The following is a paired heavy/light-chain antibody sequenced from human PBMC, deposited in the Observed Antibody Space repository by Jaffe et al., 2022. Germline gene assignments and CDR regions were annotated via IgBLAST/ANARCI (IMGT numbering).Heavy chain of an antibody. J-gene: IGHJ4*02. Sequence: EVRLLESGGGLVQPGGSLRLSCVASGFTFSSYDMTWVRQAPGKGLEWVSTISGSGGSTSYTDSLRGRFTISRDNSKNTLFLQMNSLRAEDTALYYCAKSLIPGQWLAYYFDYWGQGTLVTVSS. CDR2: ISGSGGST. CDR1: GFTFSSYD. V-gene: IGHV3-23*01. CDR3: AKSLIPGQWLAYYFDY. D-gene: IGHD6-19*01.
Light chain of an antibody. CDR1: QSVSSK. CDR2: GAS. CDR3: QQYDNWPPT. J-gene: IGKJ1*01. V-gene: IGKV3-15*01. Sequence: EIVMTQSPATLSVSPGERATLSCRASQSVSSKLAWYQQKPGQAPRLLIYGASTGATGIPARFSGSGSGTEFTLTISSLQSEDFAVYYCQQYDNWPPTFGQGTKVEIK.